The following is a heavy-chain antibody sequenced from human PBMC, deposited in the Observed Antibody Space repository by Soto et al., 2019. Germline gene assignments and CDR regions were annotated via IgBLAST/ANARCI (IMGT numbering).Heavy chain of an antibody. D-gene: IGHD3-10*02. J-gene: IGHJ5*02. CDR2: IIPIFGTA. CDR3: ARGLFAATVRADWFDP. Sequence: QVQLVQSGAEVKKPGSSVKVSCKASGGTFSSYAISWVRQAPGQGLEWMGGIIPIFGTANYAQKFQGRVTITADESTSTADMELSSLRSEDTAVYYCARGLFAATVRADWFDPWGQGTLVTVSS. V-gene: IGHV1-69*12. CDR1: GGTFSSYA.